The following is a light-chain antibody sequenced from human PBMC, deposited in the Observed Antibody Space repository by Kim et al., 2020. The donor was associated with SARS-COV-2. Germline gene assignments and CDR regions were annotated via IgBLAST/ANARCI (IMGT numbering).Light chain of an antibody. V-gene: IGKV1-6*01. J-gene: IGKJ2*01. CDR3: LQDYNYPYT. CDR2: DAS. CDR1: QRIRKD. Sequence: SASVRDRVTNSCRASQRIRKDLGWYQKTPGKAPKRLIYDASSLQSGVPARFSGSGSGTDFTLTISSLQPEDFATYYCLQDYNYPYTFGQGTKLEIK.